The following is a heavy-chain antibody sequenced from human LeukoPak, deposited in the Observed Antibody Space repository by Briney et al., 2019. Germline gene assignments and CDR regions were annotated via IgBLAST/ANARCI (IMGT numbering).Heavy chain of an antibody. CDR2: IWYDGSNK. CDR3: ARSIAAAGTGYYYYGMDV. J-gene: IGHJ6*02. V-gene: IGHV3-33*01. Sequence: GGSLRLSCAASGFTFSSYGMHWVRQAPGKGLEWVAVIWYDGSNKYYADSVKGRFTISRDNSKNTLYLQMNSLRAEDTAVYYCARSIAAAGTGYYYYGMDVWGQGTTVTVSS. CDR1: GFTFSSYG. D-gene: IGHD6-13*01.